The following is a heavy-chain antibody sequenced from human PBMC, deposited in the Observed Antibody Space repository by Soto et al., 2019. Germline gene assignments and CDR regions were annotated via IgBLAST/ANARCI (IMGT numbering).Heavy chain of an antibody. V-gene: IGHV1-3*01. J-gene: IGHJ3*01. D-gene: IGHD2-2*02. CDR2: INAGNGNT. CDR3: VKALSARYNSAKAFDV. Sequence: ASVKVSCKASGYTFTSYAMHWVRQAPGQRLEWMGWINAGNGNTKYSQKFQGRVTIFRDNSENTLYLQMSSLRAEDTAFYYCVKALSARYNSAKAFDVWGQGTMVTVSS. CDR1: GYTFTSYA.